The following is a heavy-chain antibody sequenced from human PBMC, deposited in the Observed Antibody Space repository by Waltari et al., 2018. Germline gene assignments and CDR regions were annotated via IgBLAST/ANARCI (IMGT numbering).Heavy chain of an antibody. CDR2: IIPIFGTA. CDR1: EAPSTTYP. D-gene: IGHD6-19*01. CDR3: ARGGAVAGPNWYFDL. J-gene: IGHJ2*01. Sequence: QVQLVQSGPGLRSLGPWLRSPCRLSEAPSTTYPSAWFRQPPGQGLEWMGGIIPIFGTANYAQKFQGRVTITADKSTSTAYMELSSLRSEDTAVYYCARGGAVAGPNWYFDLWGRGTLVTVSS. V-gene: IGHV1-69*14.